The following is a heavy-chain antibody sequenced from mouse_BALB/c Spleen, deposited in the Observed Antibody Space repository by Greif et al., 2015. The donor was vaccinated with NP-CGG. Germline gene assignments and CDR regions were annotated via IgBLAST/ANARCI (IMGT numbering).Heavy chain of an antibody. D-gene: IGHD1-1*01. CDR1: GFTFSSYA. V-gene: IGHV5-9-4*01. CDR2: ISSGGSYT. Sequence: EVMLVESGGGLVKPGGSLKLSCAASGFTFSSYAMSWVRQSPEKRLEWVAEISSGGSYTYYPDTVTGRFTISRDNAKNTLYLEMSSLRSEDTAMYYCARARYYGSWFAYWGQGTLVTVSA. CDR3: ARARYYGSWFAY. J-gene: IGHJ3*01.